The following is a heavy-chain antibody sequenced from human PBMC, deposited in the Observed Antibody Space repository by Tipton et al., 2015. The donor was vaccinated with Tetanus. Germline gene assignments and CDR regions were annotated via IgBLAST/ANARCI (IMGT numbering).Heavy chain of an antibody. Sequence: TLSLTCIVSGGSLFSGSFYWAWIRQPPGKGLEWIGNIYHTGSTYYNPSLKSRVTILVNMSKKHFSLKLSSVTAADTAVYYCARGHGSGKNSFQFEYWGQGTLVTVSS. J-gene: IGHJ4*02. D-gene: IGHD3-10*01. CDR1: GGSLFSGSFY. CDR3: ARGHGSGKNSFQFEY. V-gene: IGHV4-39*07. CDR2: IYHTGST.